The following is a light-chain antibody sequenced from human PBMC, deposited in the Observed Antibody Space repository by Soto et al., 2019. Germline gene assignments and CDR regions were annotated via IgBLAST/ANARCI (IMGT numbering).Light chain of an antibody. Sequence: DIPMTQSPSSLSASVGDRVTITCRASQGISNYLAWYQQKTGKVPHLLIYAASTLQSGVPSRFSGSGSGTDFTLTISSLQPEDVATYYCQKYNSAPRVTFGPGTKVDIK. CDR3: QKYNSAPRVT. V-gene: IGKV1-27*01. CDR2: AAS. CDR1: QGISNY. J-gene: IGKJ3*01.